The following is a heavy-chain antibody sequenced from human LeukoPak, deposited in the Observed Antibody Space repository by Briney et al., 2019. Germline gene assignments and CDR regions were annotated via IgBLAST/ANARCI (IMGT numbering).Heavy chain of an antibody. V-gene: IGHV4-34*01. J-gene: IGHJ5*02. D-gene: IGHD2-15*01. CDR3: AREGARGGRPFDP. Sequence: SETLSLTCAVYGGSFSGYYWSWIRQPPGKGLEWIGEINHSGSTNYNPSLKSRVTISVDTSKNQFSLKLSSETAADTAVYYCAREGARGGRPFDPWGQGTLVTVSS. CDR2: INHSGST. CDR1: GGSFSGYY.